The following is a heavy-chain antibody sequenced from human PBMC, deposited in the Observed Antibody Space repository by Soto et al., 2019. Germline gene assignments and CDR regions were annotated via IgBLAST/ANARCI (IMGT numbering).Heavy chain of an antibody. CDR3: VRDQKYFRVNGNWFDS. J-gene: IGHJ5*01. D-gene: IGHD2-2*01. CDR1: GYTSADFG. CDR2: VSGNSGAS. Sequence: SSVKVSCKASGYTSADFGSSWLRQAPGQGLEWMGWVSGNSGASNPAPKGQGRITMTLDTSTGVSYMALRSLKSDDTAIDYCVRDQKYFRVNGNWFDSWGQGTLVTVSS. V-gene: IGHV1-18*04.